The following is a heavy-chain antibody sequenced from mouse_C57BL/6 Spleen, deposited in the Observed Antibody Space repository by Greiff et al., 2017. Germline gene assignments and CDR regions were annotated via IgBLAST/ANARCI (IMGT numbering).Heavy chain of an antibody. CDR1: GYTFTDYY. Sequence: VQLQQSGPELVKPGASVKISCKASGYTFTDYYMNWVKQSHGKSLEWIGDINPNNGGTSYNQKFKGKATLTVDKSSSTAYMELRSLTSEDSAVYYCASRPPPYAMDYWGQGTSVTVSS. CDR2: INPNNGGT. J-gene: IGHJ4*01. V-gene: IGHV1-26*01. CDR3: ASRPPPYAMDY.